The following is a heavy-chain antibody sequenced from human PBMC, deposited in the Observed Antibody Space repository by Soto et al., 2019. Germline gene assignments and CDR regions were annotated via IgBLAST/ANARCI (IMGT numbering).Heavy chain of an antibody. Sequence: QVQLVQSGAEVKKPGASVKVSCKASGYSFIDLFLHWVRQAPGQGLEWMGWINPKNGATNYAQNFQGRVTMTMDTSISMAYMELSGLNYGDTGVYYWARDATCANLGYWGQGALVTVS. CDR2: INPKNGAT. J-gene: IGHJ4*02. CDR3: ARDATCANLGY. D-gene: IGHD2-15*01. CDR1: GYSFIDLF. V-gene: IGHV1-2*02.